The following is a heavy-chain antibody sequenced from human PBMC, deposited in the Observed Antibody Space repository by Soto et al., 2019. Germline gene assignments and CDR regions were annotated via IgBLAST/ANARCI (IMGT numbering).Heavy chain of an antibody. D-gene: IGHD2-2*01. V-gene: IGHV4-61*01. J-gene: IGHJ4*02. CDR2: IYYSGST. CDR3: ARHGGVVPAAPVDY. CDR1: GGSVSSGSYY. Sequence: SETLSLTCTVSGGSVSSGSYYWSWIRQPPGKGLEWIGYIYYSGSTNYNPSLKSRVTISVDTSKNQFSLKLSSVTAADTAMYYCARHGGVVPAAPVDYWGQGILVTVSS.